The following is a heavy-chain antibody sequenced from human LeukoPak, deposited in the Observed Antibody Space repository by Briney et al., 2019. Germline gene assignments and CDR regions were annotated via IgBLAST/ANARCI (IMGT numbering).Heavy chain of an antibody. V-gene: IGHV3-7*01. CDR2: IKPDESEK. D-gene: IGHD1-26*01. Sequence: GGSLRLSCVTSGFTFSSYWMSWVRQAPGKGLEWVTNIKPDESEKYYVDSVKGRFTVSRDNAKNSVYLQMNSLRVEDTAVYYCAQVGDGATLEYWGQGTLVTVSS. J-gene: IGHJ4*02. CDR1: GFTFSSYW. CDR3: AQVGDGATLEY.